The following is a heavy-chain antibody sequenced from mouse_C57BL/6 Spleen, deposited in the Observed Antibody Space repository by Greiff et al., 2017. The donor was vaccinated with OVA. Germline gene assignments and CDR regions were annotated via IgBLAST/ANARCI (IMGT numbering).Heavy chain of an antibody. CDR1: GYTFTDYY. V-gene: IGHV1-26*01. CDR3: ARNWSFAY. CDR2: INPNNGGT. D-gene: IGHD4-1*01. J-gene: IGHJ3*01. Sequence: EVQLQQSGPELVKPGASVKISCKASGYTFTDYYMNWVKQSHGKSLEWIGDINPNNGGTSYNQKFKGKATLTVDKSSSTAYMELRSLTSEDAAVYYCARNWSFAYWGQGTLVTVSA.